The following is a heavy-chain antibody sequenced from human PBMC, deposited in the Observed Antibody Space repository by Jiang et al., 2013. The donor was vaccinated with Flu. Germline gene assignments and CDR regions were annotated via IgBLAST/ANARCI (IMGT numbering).Heavy chain of an antibody. Sequence: GAEVKKPGEYLKISCQTSGYSFATAWIGWVRQMPGKGLEWMGIIYPGDSDTRYSPSFQGQVTISADKSVTTAYLQWSSLKASDTAIYFCARHNGRCSRNSCYPDYWGQGTQVTVSS. CDR2: IYPGDSDT. CDR1: GYSFATAW. V-gene: IGHV5-51*01. CDR3: ARHNGRCSRNSCYPDY. D-gene: IGHD2-2*01. J-gene: IGHJ4*02.